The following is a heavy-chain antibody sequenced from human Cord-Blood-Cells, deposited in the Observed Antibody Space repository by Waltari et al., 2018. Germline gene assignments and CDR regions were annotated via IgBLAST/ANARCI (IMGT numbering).Heavy chain of an antibody. V-gene: IGHV4-34*01. CDR1: GGSFSGSY. J-gene: IGHJ6*02. Sequence: QVQLQQWGAGLLKPSETLSLTCAVSGGSFSGSYLRWTRHPPGQGGDGIGEINHSGSTNYNPSLKRRVTISVDTSKNQFSLKLSSVTAADTAVYYCAREGGRNYYDSSGYYYYYGMDVWGQGTTVTVSS. D-gene: IGHD3-22*01. CDR2: INHSGST. CDR3: AREGGRNYYDSSGYYYYYGMDV.